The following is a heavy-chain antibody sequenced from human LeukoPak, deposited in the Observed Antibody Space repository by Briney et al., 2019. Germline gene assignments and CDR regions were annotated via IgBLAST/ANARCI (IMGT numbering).Heavy chain of an antibody. J-gene: IGHJ4*02. Sequence: KSSETLSLTCAVYGGSFSDYYWSWIRQAPGKGLEWIGEIIQSGVTNYNPSLKSRATISIDTSKNQFSLKLSSVTAAGTAVYSCARGNRAGYNFDYWGQGALVTVSS. CDR3: ARGNRAGYNFDY. V-gene: IGHV4-34*01. CDR1: GGSFSDYY. D-gene: IGHD5-24*01. CDR2: IIQSGVT.